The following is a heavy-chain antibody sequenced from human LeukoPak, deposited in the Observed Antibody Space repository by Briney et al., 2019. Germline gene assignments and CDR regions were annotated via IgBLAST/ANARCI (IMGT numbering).Heavy chain of an antibody. J-gene: IGHJ6*03. CDR1: GFTFSSYG. Sequence: GGSLRLSCAASGFTFSSYGMSWVRQAPGKGLEWVSAISGSGGSTYYADSVKGRFTISRDNSKNTLYLQTNSLRAEDTAVYYCAKDYRAAAGTWGSYYYYMDVWGKGTTVTISS. D-gene: IGHD6-13*01. CDR2: ISGSGGST. V-gene: IGHV3-23*01. CDR3: AKDYRAAAGTWGSYYYYMDV.